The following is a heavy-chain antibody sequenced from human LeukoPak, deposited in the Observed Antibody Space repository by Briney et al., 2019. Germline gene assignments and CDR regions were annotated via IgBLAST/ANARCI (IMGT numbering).Heavy chain of an antibody. J-gene: IGHJ6*03. V-gene: IGHV3-23*01. CDR3: ARDKPVTMVRGVILTNYYYYMDV. Sequence: GGSLRLSCAASGFTFSTFAMIWVRQPPGKGLEWVSSIFPSGGEIHYADSVRGRFTISRDNSKSTLSLQMNSLRAEDTAVYYCARDKPVTMVRGVILTNYYYYMDVWGKGTTVTISS. D-gene: IGHD3-10*01. CDR2: IFPSGGEI. CDR1: GFTFSTFA.